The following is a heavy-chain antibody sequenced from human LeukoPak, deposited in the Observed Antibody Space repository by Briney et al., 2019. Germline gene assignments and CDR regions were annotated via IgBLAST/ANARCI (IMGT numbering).Heavy chain of an antibody. V-gene: IGHV1-18*01. D-gene: IGHD2-2*01. CDR3: ARVVGYCSSTSCYPAYYYGMDV. J-gene: IGHJ6*02. CDR2: ISAYNGNT. CDR1: GYTFTSYG. Sequence: GASVKVSCKASGYTFTSYGISWVRQAPGQGLEWMGWISAYNGNTNYAQKLQGRVTMTTDTSTSTAYMELRSLRSDDTAVYYCARVVGYCSSTSCYPAYYYGMDVWGQGTTVTVSS.